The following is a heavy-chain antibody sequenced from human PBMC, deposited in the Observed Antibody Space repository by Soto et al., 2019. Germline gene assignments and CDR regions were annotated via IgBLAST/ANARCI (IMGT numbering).Heavy chain of an antibody. D-gene: IGHD5-18*01. Sequence: PGGSLRLSCAASGFTFSNAWMSWVRQAPGKGLEWVGRIKSKTDGGTTDYAAPVKGRFTISRDDSKNTLYLQMNSLKTEDTAVYYCARLVSRGYSYGSVTLPDYWGQGTLGTVSS. CDR1: GFTFSNAW. CDR2: IKSKTDGGTT. V-gene: IGHV3-15*01. J-gene: IGHJ4*02. CDR3: ARLVSRGYSYGSVTLPDY.